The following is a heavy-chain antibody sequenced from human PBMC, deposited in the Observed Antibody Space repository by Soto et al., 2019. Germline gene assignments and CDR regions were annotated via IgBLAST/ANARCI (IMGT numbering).Heavy chain of an antibody. CDR2: INHSGST. J-gene: IGHJ5*02. V-gene: IGHV4-34*01. CDR1: GGSFSGYY. D-gene: IGHD5-12*01. Sequence: QVQLQQWGAGLLKPSETLSLTCAVYGGSFSGYYWSWIRQPPGKGLEWIGEINHSGSTNYNPSLKGRVTISVDTSKNQFSLKLSSVTAADTAVYYCARAFRGGYGNWFDPWGQGTLVTVSS. CDR3: ARAFRGGYGNWFDP.